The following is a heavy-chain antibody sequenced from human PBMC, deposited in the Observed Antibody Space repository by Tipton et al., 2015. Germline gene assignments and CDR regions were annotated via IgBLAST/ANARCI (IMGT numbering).Heavy chain of an antibody. CDR2: IFYTGGT. CDR1: GYSIRSYY. J-gene: IGHJ4*02. D-gene: IGHD1-14*01. Sequence: TLSLTCTVSGYSIRSYYWSWIRQPPGKGLEWIGYIFYTGGTYYNPSLKSRVTMSIDTWESQFSLRLTPVTAADTAIYYCAREPTNGNYFDDWGQGTLVTVSS. V-gene: IGHV4-59*01. CDR3: AREPTNGNYFDD.